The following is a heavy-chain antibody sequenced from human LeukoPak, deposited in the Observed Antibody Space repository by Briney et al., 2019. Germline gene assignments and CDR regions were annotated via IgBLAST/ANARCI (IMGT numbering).Heavy chain of an antibody. CDR2: IKQDGSEK. D-gene: IGHD6-13*01. CDR1: GFTFSSYW. V-gene: IGHV3-7*03. J-gene: IGHJ4*02. CDR3: AGRRYSSSWHFDY. Sequence: GGSLRLSCAASGFTFSSYWMSWVRQAPGKGLEWVANIKQDGSEKYYVDSVKGRFTISRDNSKNTLYLQMNSLRAEDTAVYYCAGRRYSSSWHFDYWGQGTLVTVSS.